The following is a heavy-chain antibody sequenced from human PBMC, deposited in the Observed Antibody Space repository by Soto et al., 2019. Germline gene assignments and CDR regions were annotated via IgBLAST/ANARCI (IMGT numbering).Heavy chain of an antibody. CDR3: ARHMGGYSYGYGPPYFDY. Sequence: SETLSLTCTVSGGSISSSSYYWGWIRQPPGKGLEWIGNIYYSGSTNYNPSLKSRVTISVDTSKNQFSLKLSSVTAADTAVYYCARHMGGYSYGYGPPYFDYWGQGTLVTVSS. CDR1: GGSISSSSYY. CDR2: IYYSGST. J-gene: IGHJ4*02. V-gene: IGHV4-39*01. D-gene: IGHD5-18*01.